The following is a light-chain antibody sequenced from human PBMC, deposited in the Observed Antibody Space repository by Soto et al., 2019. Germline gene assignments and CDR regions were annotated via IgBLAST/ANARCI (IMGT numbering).Light chain of an antibody. CDR1: QSVSSY. J-gene: IGKJ5*01. CDR2: DAS. Sequence: ETVLTQSPATLSLSTGERATLSCRASQSVSSYLAWYQQRPGQAPRLLIYDASNRATGIPARFSGSGSGTDFTLTISSLEAEDFAIYYCQQRSNWPPITFGQGTRLEIK. CDR3: QQRSNWPPIT. V-gene: IGKV3-11*01.